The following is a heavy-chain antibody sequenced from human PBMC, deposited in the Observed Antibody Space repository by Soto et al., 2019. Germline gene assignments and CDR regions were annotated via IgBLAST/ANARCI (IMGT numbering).Heavy chain of an antibody. V-gene: IGHV6-1*01. J-gene: IGHJ4*02. CDR3: ARELYCSGGSCPERFFDY. D-gene: IGHD2-15*01. CDR1: GDSVSSNSAA. Sequence: SQTLSLTCAISGDSVSSNSAAWNWIRQSPSRGLEWLGRTYYRSKWYNDYAVSVKSRITINPDTSKNQFSLQLNSVTPEDTAVYYWARELYCSGGSCPERFFDYWGQGTLVTVSS. CDR2: TYYRSKWYN.